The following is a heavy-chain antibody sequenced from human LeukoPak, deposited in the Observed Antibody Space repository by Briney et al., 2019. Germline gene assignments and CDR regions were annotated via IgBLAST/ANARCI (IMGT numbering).Heavy chain of an antibody. CDR3: ARDAPAGFWSGSAFFDY. Sequence: PGGSLRLSCAASGFNFNTYDMNWVRQAPGKGLEWISYFSGTSTIYYADSVKGRFTISRDNAKSSLYLQMNSLRAEDTAVYYCARDAPAGFWSGSAFFDYWGQGTPVTVSS. D-gene: IGHD3-3*01. J-gene: IGHJ4*02. CDR1: GFNFNTYD. CDR2: FSGTSTI. V-gene: IGHV3-69-1*01.